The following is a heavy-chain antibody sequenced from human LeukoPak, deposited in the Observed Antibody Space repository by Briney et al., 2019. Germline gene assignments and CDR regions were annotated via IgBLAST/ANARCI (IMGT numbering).Heavy chain of an antibody. CDR1: GFTFSSYA. CDR2: ISGSGAST. D-gene: IGHD3-10*01. V-gene: IGHV3-23*01. CDR3: ARGGTFYLD. J-gene: IGHJ4*02. Sequence: GGSLRLSCAASGFTFSSYAMSWVRQAPGKGLEWVSTISGSGASTYYADSVKGRFTISRDNSKNTLYLQMNSLRAEDTAVYYCARGGTFYLDWGQGTLVTVSS.